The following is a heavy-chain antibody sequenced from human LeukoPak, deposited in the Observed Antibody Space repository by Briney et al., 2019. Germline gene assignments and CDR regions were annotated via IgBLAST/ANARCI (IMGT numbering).Heavy chain of an antibody. Sequence: GGSLRLSCAASGFTFSGYSMNWVRQAPGKGLEWVSYISSSGTTIYYADSVKGRFTISRDSAKNSLYLQMNSLRDEDTAVYYCARDRSRYSGYDSFQDFDYWGQGTLVTVSS. D-gene: IGHD5-12*01. J-gene: IGHJ4*02. CDR2: ISSSGTTI. CDR3: ARDRSRYSGYDSFQDFDY. CDR1: GFTFSGYS. V-gene: IGHV3-48*02.